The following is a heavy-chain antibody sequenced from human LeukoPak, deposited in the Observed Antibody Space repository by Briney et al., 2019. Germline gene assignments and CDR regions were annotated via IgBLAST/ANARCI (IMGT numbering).Heavy chain of an antibody. D-gene: IGHD3-10*02. J-gene: IGHJ6*04. CDR1: GFTFSSYE. CDR2: ISSSGSTI. CDR3: AELGITMIGGV. Sequence: GGSLRLYCAASGFTFSSYEMNWVRHAPGKGLEWVSYISSSGSTIYYADSVKGRFTISRDNAKNSLYLQMNSLRAEDTAVYYCAELGITMIGGVWGKGTTVTISS. V-gene: IGHV3-48*03.